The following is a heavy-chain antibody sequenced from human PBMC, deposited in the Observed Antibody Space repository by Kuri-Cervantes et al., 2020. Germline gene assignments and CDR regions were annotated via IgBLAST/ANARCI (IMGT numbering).Heavy chain of an antibody. Sequence: GGSLRLSCAASGFTFSDYYMSWIRQAPGKGLEWVSYISSSGSTIYYADSVKGRFTISRDNAKNTLYLQMSSLRAEDTAVYYCARDEVWSDTAMVKWGQGTLVTVSS. CDR2: ISSSGSTI. J-gene: IGHJ4*02. CDR3: ARDEVWSDTAMVK. D-gene: IGHD5-18*01. CDR1: GFTFSDYY. V-gene: IGHV3-11*04.